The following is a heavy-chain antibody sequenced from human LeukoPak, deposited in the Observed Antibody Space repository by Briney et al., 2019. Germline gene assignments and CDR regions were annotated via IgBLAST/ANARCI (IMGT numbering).Heavy chain of an antibody. V-gene: IGHV3-23*01. CDR1: GFTFSSYA. D-gene: IGHD6-13*01. CDR2: ISGSGGST. J-gene: IGHJ4*02. Sequence: GGSLRLSCAASGFTFSSYAMSWVRQAPGKGLEWVSAISGSGGSTYYADSVEGRFTISRDNPKNTLYLQMNSLRAEDTAVYYCAKVASPSYSSSWFYFDYWGQGTLVTVSS. CDR3: AKVASPSYSSSWFYFDY.